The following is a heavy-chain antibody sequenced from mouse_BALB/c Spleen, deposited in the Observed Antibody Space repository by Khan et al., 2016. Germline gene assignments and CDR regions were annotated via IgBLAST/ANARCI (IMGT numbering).Heavy chain of an antibody. CDR2: INPDSSTI. Sequence: EVKLLESGGGLVQPGGSLKLSCVASGFDFSRYWMNWVRQAPGKGLEWIGEINPDSSTINYTPSLKDKFILSRDNAKDTLYLQMSKVRSEDTALYYCAGPFTTGFAYCGQGTLVTVSA. CDR3: AGPFTTGFAY. D-gene: IGHD1-1*01. J-gene: IGHJ3*01. CDR1: GFDFSRYW. V-gene: IGHV4-1*02.